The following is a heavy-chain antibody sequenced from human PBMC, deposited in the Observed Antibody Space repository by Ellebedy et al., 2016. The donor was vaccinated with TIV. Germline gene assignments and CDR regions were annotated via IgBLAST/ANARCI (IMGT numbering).Heavy chain of an antibody. J-gene: IGHJ4*02. CDR1: GGSISTYY. D-gene: IGHD6-13*01. V-gene: IGHV4-34*01. CDR3: ASGPIAAAGMDY. Sequence: MPSETLSLTCTVSGGSISTYYWSWIRQPPGKGLEWIGEINHSGSTNYNPSLKSRVTISVDTSKNQFSLKLSSVTAADTAVYYCASGPIAAAGMDYWGQGTLVTVSS. CDR2: INHSGST.